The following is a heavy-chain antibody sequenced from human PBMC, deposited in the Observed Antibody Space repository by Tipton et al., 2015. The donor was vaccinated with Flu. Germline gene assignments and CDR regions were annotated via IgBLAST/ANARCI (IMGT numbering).Heavy chain of an antibody. J-gene: IGHJ6*03. Sequence: QVQLVQSGAEVKKPGASVKVSCKASGYTVTGYYMHWGRQAPGQGLEKMGWINPNSGGTNYAQKFQGRVTMTRLTSISTAYMELSRLRSDDTAVYYCARDAWAQKRGQLPGYFYYFYMGVWGKGTTVTVSS. V-gene: IGHV1-2*02. CDR2: INPNSGGT. D-gene: IGHD2-2*01. CDR1: GYTVTGYY. CDR3: ARDAWAQKRGQLPGYFYYFYMGV.